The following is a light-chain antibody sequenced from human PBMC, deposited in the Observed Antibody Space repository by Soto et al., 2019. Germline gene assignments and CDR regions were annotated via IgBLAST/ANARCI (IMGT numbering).Light chain of an antibody. V-gene: IGLV1-44*01. CDR3: AAWDDGLSGWV. J-gene: IGLJ3*02. Sequence: QSVLTQPPSASGTPGQGVTISCSGGTSNIGSNTVNWYHQLPGTAPTLLIYSDNQRPSGVPDRFAGSKSGTSASLAISGLQSEDEADYYCAAWDDGLSGWVFGGGTKLTVL. CDR1: TSNIGSNT. CDR2: SDN.